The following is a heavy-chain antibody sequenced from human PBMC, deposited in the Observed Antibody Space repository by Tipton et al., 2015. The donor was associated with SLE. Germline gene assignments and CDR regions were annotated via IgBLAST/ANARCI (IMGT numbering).Heavy chain of an antibody. Sequence: SLRLSCAASGFNVSSNYMSWVRQAPGKGLEWVSVSYSGGSTYNADSVRGRFTISRDNSKNTVYLQMNSLRAEDTAVYYCARGRDTVDAFDIWGQGTMVTVSS. CDR1: GFNVSSNY. V-gene: IGHV3-53*05. CDR2: SYSGGST. CDR3: ARGRDTVDAFDI. J-gene: IGHJ3*02.